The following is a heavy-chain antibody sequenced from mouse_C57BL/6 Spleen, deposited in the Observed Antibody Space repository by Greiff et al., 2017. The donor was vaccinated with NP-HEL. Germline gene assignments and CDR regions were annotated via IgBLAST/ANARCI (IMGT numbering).Heavy chain of an antibody. CDR1: GYTFTSYW. CDR3: ARSAIYLPYWYFDV. D-gene: IGHD5-5*01. Sequence: QVQLQQSGAELVMPGASVKLSCKASGYTFTSYWMHWVKQRPGQGLEWIGEIDPSDSYTNYNQKFKGKSTLTVDKSSSTAYMQLSSLTSEDSAVYYCARSAIYLPYWYFDVWGTGTTVTVSS. J-gene: IGHJ1*03. CDR2: IDPSDSYT. V-gene: IGHV1-69*01.